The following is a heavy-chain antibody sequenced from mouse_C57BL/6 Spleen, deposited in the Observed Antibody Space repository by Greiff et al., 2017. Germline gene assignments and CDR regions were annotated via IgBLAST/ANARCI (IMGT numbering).Heavy chain of an antibody. J-gene: IGHJ1*03. CDR1: GYTFTSYE. Sequence: QVRLKQSGQGLVKPGASVRLSGKAFGYTFTSYEINWVKRRPGQGLGWIGWIYPRDGSTKYNEKFKGKATLTVDTSSSTAYMELNSLASEDSAGFSCARDYYGSSYGYFGGWGTWTTVTVAS. CDR2: IYPRDGST. D-gene: IGHD1-1*01. V-gene: IGHV1-85*01. CDR3: ARDYYGSSYGYFGG.